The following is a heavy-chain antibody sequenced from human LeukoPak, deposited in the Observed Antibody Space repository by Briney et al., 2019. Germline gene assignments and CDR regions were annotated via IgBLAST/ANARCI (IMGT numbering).Heavy chain of an antibody. CDR1: GFTFSSYS. V-gene: IGHV3-21*01. D-gene: IGHD6-19*01. Sequence: GGSLRPSCAASGFTFSSYSMNWVRQAPGKGLEWVSSISSSSSYIYYADSVKGRFTISRDNAKNSLYLQMNSLRAKDTAVYYCARDLSIAVAGTRFDYWGQGTLVTVSS. CDR2: ISSSSSYI. J-gene: IGHJ4*02. CDR3: ARDLSIAVAGTRFDY.